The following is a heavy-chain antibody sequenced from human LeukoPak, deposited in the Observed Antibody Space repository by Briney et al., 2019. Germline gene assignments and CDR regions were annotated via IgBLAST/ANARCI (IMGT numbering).Heavy chain of an antibody. J-gene: IGHJ4*02. V-gene: IGHV5-51*01. CDR1: GYSFTSYW. CDR2: IYPGDSDT. Sequence: GESLKISCKGSGYSFTSYWIGWVRQVPGKGLEWMGIIYPGDSDTRYSPSFQGQVTISADKSISTAYLQWSSLKASDTAMYYCARHRRRGTYGSGSYDYWGQGTLVTVSS. CDR3: ARHRRRGTYGSGSYDY. D-gene: IGHD3-10*01.